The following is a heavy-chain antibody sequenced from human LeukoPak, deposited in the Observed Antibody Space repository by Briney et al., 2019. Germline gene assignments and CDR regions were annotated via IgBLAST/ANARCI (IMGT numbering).Heavy chain of an antibody. CDR3: ARQAREEYTKNWFDP. D-gene: IGHD1-1*01. J-gene: IGHJ5*02. CDR1: GGSISSYY. CDR2: IYYSGST. V-gene: IGHV4-59*08. Sequence: PSETLSLTCTVSGGSISSYYWSWIRQPPGKGLEWIGYIYYSGSTNYNPSLKSRVTISVDTSKNQFSLKLSSVTAADMAVYYCARQAREEYTKNWFDPWGQGTLVTVSS.